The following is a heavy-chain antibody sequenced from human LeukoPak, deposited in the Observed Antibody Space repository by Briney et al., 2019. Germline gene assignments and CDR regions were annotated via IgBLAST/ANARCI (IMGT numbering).Heavy chain of an antibody. J-gene: IGHJ4*02. V-gene: IGHV4-34*01. CDR3: ARVPDFIARPCDS. D-gene: IGHD2-21*01. CDR2: SSPTGDIT. CDR1: GGSFSGNY. Sequence: SETLSLTCAVYGGSFSGNYWTLIRQTPGRGLEWIGESSPTGDITGYNPSLRGRATISVDSSKKQFSLKLNSVTAADTGVYYCARVPDFIARPCDSWGPGTLVTVSS.